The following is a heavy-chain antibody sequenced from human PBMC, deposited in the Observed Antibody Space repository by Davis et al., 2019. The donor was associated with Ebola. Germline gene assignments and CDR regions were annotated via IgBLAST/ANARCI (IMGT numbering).Heavy chain of an antibody. Sequence: GESLKISCKGSGNSFSSLWIAWVRQLPGQGLEWMGIIYTGDSDTRYSPSFRGQVTISADNSITTAYLQWSALRASDTAMYYCATLRRTITGMDDAFDIWGQGTLVTVSS. D-gene: IGHD1-20*01. CDR3: ATLRRTITGMDDAFDI. V-gene: IGHV5-51*01. J-gene: IGHJ3*02. CDR2: IYTGDSDT. CDR1: GNSFSSLW.